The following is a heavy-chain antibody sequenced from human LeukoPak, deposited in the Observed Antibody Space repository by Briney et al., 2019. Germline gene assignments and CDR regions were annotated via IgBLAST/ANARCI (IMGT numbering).Heavy chain of an antibody. D-gene: IGHD6-13*01. Sequence: GRSLRLSCAASGFTFSSYAMHWARQAPGKGLEWVAVISYDGSNKYYADSVKGRFTISRDNSKNTLYLQMNSLRAEDTAVYYCARDRESSSWYYYYGMDVWGQGTTVTVSS. CDR1: GFTFSSYA. CDR3: ARDRESSSWYYYYGMDV. J-gene: IGHJ6*02. CDR2: ISYDGSNK. V-gene: IGHV3-30-3*01.